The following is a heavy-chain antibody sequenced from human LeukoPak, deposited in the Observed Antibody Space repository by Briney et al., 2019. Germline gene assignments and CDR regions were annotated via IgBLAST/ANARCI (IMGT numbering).Heavy chain of an antibody. CDR3: ARSSTGGFYYYYYMGV. CDR2: IWYDGSNK. V-gene: IGHV3-33*01. D-gene: IGHD3-16*01. CDR1: GFTFNIYG. J-gene: IGHJ6*03. Sequence: PGRSLRLSCAASGFTFNIYGMHWVRQAPGKGLEWVAFIWYDGSNKYYADSVKDRFTISRDDSKNSLYLQMYSLRAEDTAVYYCARSSTGGFYYYYYMGVWGKGTTVTVSS.